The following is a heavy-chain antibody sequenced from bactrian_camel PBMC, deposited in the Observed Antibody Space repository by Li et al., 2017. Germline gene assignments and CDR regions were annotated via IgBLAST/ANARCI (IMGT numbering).Heavy chain of an antibody. V-gene: IGHV3S63*01. CDR1: GYTLDDSD. D-gene: IGHD2*01. CDR2: FRRDGVT. Sequence: HVQLVESGGGSVQAGETLTLSCTASGYTLDDSDWGWYRQAPGKECEVVSSFRRDGVTNYVDSVKGRFTISHDNAKNTVYLQMNSLKPEDSAMYYCAARALCSGSWRGVQGYKSWGQGTQVTVS. CDR3: AARALCSGSWRGVQGYKS. J-gene: IGHJ4*01.